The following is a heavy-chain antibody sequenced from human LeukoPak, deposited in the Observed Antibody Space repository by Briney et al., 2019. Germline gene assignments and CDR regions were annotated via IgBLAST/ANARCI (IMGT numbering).Heavy chain of an antibody. J-gene: IGHJ4*02. CDR2: ISGDGGST. CDR1: GFTFDDYA. CDR3: AKVFSGNYGLSDY. D-gene: IGHD1-26*01. V-gene: IGHV3-43*02. Sequence: GGSLRLSCAASGFTFDDYAMHWVRQPPGKGLEWVSLISGDGGSTCYADSVKGRFTISRDNSKNSLYLQMNSLRTEDTALYYCAKVFSGNYGLSDYWGQGTLVTVSS.